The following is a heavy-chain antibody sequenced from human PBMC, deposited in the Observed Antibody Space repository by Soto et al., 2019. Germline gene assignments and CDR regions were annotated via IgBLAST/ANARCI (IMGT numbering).Heavy chain of an antibody. CDR1: GYTFTSYD. V-gene: IGHV1-8*01. J-gene: IGHJ5*01. D-gene: IGHD4-17*01. Sequence: ASVKVSCKASGYTFTSYDINWLRQATGQGLEYLGWMNPNSGNTGYVQKFQGRVTMTRDTSISTAYMELSSLRSEDTAVYFCARGVKYGAYPRLFDSSSQGTLVTVSS. CDR3: ARGVKYGAYPRLFDS. CDR2: MNPNSGNT.